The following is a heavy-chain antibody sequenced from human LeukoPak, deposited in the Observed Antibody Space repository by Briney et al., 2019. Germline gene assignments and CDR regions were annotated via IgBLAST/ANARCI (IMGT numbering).Heavy chain of an antibody. Sequence: SAKVSCKASGVTSTSSAMQRVRHPRGQRLELLGWIVVGSGNTTYAQNSQERVTITRGMSTSTTYMELSSLRSEDTAVYYCAPDSGIAVANYWGQGTLVTVSS. CDR1: GVTSTSSA. CDR3: APDSGIAVANY. J-gene: IGHJ4*02. CDR2: IVVGSGNT. V-gene: IGHV1-58*02. D-gene: IGHD6-19*01.